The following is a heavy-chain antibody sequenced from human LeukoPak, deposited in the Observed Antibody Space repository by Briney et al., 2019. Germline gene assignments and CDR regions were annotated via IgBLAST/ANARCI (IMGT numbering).Heavy chain of an antibody. V-gene: IGHV3-23*01. J-gene: IGHJ1*01. D-gene: IGHD3-22*01. CDR1: GFTFSIYA. Sequence: GGSLRLSCAVPGFTFSIYAMSWVRQAPGKGLEWVSVISGSGGSIYYADSVKGRFTISRDNSKSTLYLQMNSLRAEDTAVYYCAKVRAISIIVAANLGYFQDWGQGTLVTVSS. CDR3: AKVRAISIIVAANLGYFQD. CDR2: ISGSGGSI.